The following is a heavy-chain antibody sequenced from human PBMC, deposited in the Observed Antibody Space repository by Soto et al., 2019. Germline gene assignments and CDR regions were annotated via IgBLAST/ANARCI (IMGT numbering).Heavy chain of an antibody. CDR1: GITFTNYW. Sequence: EVQLVESGGGSVQPGGSLRLSCVASGITFTNYWMHWVRQVPGKGLVWVARVDSDGRGTSYADFVKGRFTISRDNAKNTLYLETNSLRGEETATYYCGTVFENWGQGIPVTVSS. CDR2: VDSDGRGT. V-gene: IGHV3-74*01. J-gene: IGHJ4*02. CDR3: GTVFEN.